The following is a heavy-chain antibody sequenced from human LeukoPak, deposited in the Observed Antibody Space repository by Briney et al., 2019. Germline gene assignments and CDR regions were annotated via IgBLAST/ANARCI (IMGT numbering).Heavy chain of an antibody. CDR1: GFTVSSNY. J-gene: IGHJ4*02. CDR2: IYSGGST. V-gene: IGHV3-66*02. CDR3: ASGYHY. Sequence: GGSLRLSCAVSGFTVSSNYMSWVRQAPGKGLEWVSVIYSGGSTYYADSVKGRFTISRDNSKNTLYLQMNSLRAEDTAVYYCASGYHYWGQGTLVTVSS. D-gene: IGHD3-22*01.